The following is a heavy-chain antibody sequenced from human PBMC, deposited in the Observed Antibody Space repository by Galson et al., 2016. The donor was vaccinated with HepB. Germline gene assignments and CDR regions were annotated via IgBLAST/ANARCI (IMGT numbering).Heavy chain of an antibody. CDR2: IPNDGGST. J-gene: IGHJ4*02. CDR1: GFTLSSSA. V-gene: IGHV3-23*01. D-gene: IGHD3-3*01. Sequence: SLRLSCAASGFTLSSSAMSWVRQAPGKGLEWVSAIPNDGGSTYYADSVKGRFTISRDNSKNTLDLQMNSLRADDTAVDYCANGYDFWSGYLVAPDSWGQGTLVTVSS. CDR3: ANGYDFWSGYLVAPDS.